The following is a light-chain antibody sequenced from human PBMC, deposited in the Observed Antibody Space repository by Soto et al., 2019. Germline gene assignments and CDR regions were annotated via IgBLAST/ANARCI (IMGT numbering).Light chain of an antibody. CDR1: SSDVGGYNY. V-gene: IGLV2-14*01. Sequence: QSALTQPASVSGSPGQSITISCTGTSSDVGGYNYVSWYQQHPGQAPKLMIYDVSNRPSGVSNRFSGSKSGNTASLSISGLQAEDEADYYCSSYTSSSTLYVVFGGGTQLTVL. CDR2: DVS. J-gene: IGLJ2*01. CDR3: SSYTSSSTLYVV.